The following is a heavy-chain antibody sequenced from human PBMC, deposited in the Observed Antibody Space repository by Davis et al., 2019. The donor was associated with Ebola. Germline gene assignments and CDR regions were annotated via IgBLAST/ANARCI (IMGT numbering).Heavy chain of an antibody. CDR1: GYSFTNYW. V-gene: IGHV5-51*01. J-gene: IGHJ5*02. D-gene: IGHD2-2*01. Sequence: KVSCKGSGYSFTNYWIGWVRQMPGKGLEWMGIIYPGDSDTRYSPSFQGQVTISADKSISTAYLQWSSLKASDTAMYYCARQGYCNSTSCNNWFDPWGQGTLVTVSS. CDR2: IYPGDSDT. CDR3: ARQGYCNSTSCNNWFDP.